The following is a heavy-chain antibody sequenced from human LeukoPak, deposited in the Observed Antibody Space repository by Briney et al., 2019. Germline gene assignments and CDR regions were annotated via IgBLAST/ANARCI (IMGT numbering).Heavy chain of an antibody. D-gene: IGHD3-9*01. V-gene: IGHV3-53*01. Sequence: GGSLRLSCAASGFTVSSNYMSWVRQAPGKGLEWVSVIYSGGSTYYADSVKGRFTISRDNSKNTLYLQMNSLRAEDTAVYYCARASLYYDILTGHFFDYWGQGTLVTVSS. CDR2: IYSGGST. CDR1: GFTVSSNY. CDR3: ARASLYYDILTGHFFDY. J-gene: IGHJ4*02.